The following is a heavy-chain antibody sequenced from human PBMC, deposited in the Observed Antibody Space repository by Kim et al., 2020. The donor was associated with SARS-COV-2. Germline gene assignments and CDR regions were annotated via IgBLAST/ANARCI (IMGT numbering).Heavy chain of an antibody. Sequence: VKGRLTISRDNSKNTLYLQMNSLRAEDTAVYYCAKDVLLWFGELRSAFDIWGQGTMVTVSS. J-gene: IGHJ3*02. V-gene: IGHV3-23*01. CDR3: AKDVLLWFGELRSAFDI. D-gene: IGHD3-10*01.